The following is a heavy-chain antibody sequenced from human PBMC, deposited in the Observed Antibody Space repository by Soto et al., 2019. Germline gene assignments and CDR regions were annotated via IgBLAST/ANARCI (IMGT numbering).Heavy chain of an antibody. CDR1: GFTFNSYW. Sequence: EVQLVESGGGLVQPGGSLRLSCAASGFTFNSYWMHWVRQAPGKGLVRVSRINPDGRSTNYADYVKGRFTISRDNAKNTLYLQMNSLSAEDTAVYHCARGGLQGSGNHYNDNWGQGTLVTVSS. CDR2: INPDGRST. D-gene: IGHD3-10*01. J-gene: IGHJ4*02. V-gene: IGHV3-74*01. CDR3: ARGGLQGSGNHYNDN.